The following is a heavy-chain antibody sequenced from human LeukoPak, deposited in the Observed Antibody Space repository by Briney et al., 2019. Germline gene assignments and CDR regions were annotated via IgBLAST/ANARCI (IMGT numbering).Heavy chain of an antibody. CDR3: ARGGIQLSTDY. Sequence: SENLSLTCAVYGGSFSGYYWSWIRKPPGKGLEWIGEINHSGSTNYNPSLKSRVTISVDTSKNQFSLKLSSVTAADTAVYYCARGGIQLSTDYWGQGTLVTVSS. CDR2: INHSGST. J-gene: IGHJ4*02. D-gene: IGHD5-18*01. CDR1: GGSFSGYY. V-gene: IGHV4-34*01.